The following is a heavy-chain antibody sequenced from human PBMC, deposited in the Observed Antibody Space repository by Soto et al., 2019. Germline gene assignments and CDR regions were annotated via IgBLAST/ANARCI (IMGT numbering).Heavy chain of an antibody. D-gene: IGHD7-27*01. CDR3: AKDRGTGDYGVNAVDI. Sequence: EVQLLESGGGLVQPGGSLRLSCAASGFTFSVFAMSWVRRAPGKGLELVSTISGRGENTYYADSVKGRFTISRDNSKNTLNLQMNSLRGEDTAVYYCAKDRGTGDYGVNAVDIWGQGTMVTVAS. V-gene: IGHV3-23*01. J-gene: IGHJ3*02. CDR1: GFTFSVFA. CDR2: ISGRGENT.